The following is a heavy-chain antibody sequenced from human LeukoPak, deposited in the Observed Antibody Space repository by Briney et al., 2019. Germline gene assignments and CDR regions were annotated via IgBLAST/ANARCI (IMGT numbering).Heavy chain of an antibody. CDR1: GFTFSTYP. CDR2: INSDGSGT. CDR3: GRGKSYGLDV. V-gene: IGHV3-74*01. J-gene: IGHJ4*02. Sequence: GGSLRLSCAASGFTFSTYPMHWVRQAPGKGLVWVSRINSDGSGTNYADSVKGRFTISRDNAEKTLYLQMNSLRAEDTAVYYCGRGKSYGLDVWGQGTLVTVSS. D-gene: IGHD3/OR15-3a*01.